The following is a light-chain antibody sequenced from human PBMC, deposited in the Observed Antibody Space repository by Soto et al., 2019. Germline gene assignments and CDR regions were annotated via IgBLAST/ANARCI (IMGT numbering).Light chain of an antibody. CDR2: DAS. V-gene: IGKV3-11*01. CDR3: QQRRNWPPLT. Sequence: IGLKKAPAALSLSPEERATLSCRTSQSVSSYLAWYQQKPGQAPRLLIYDASNRATGIPARFSGSGSGTDFTLTISSLEPEDFAVYYCQQRRNWPPLTFGGGTKVDIK. J-gene: IGKJ4*01. CDR1: QSVSSY.